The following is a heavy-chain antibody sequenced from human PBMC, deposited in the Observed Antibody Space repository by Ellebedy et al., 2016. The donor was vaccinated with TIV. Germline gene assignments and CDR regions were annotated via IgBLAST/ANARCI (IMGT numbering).Heavy chain of an antibody. Sequence: PGGPLRLSCAASGFTVTGYFMSWVRQAPGKGLEWVSIIYNDGGTNYTDSVKGRFTISRDTSENMLYLQMNSLRAEDTAVYYCARDPGGGGNYGDNWFDPWGQGTLVTVSS. CDR3: ARDPGGGGNYGDNWFDP. V-gene: IGHV3-66*01. CDR2: IYNDGGT. D-gene: IGHD4-17*01. J-gene: IGHJ5*02. CDR1: GFTVTGYF.